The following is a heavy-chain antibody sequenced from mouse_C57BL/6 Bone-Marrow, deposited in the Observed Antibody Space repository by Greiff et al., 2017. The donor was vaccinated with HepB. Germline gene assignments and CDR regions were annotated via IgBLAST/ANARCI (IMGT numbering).Heavy chain of an antibody. Sequence: QVQLQQSGAELARPGASVKLSCKASGYTFTSYGISWVKQRTGQGLEWIGEIYPRGGNTYYNEKLKGKATLTADKSSSTAYMELRSLTSEDSAVYFCAVSDYGSIYWYFDVWGTGTAVTVSS. CDR2: IYPRGGNT. D-gene: IGHD1-1*01. J-gene: IGHJ1*03. CDR3: AVSDYGSIYWYFDV. V-gene: IGHV1-81*01. CDR1: GYTFTSYG.